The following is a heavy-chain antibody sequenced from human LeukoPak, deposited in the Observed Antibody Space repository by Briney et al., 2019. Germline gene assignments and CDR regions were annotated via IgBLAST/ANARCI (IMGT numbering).Heavy chain of an antibody. J-gene: IGHJ5*02. CDR3: ARPSYSSGWYYPRWFDP. D-gene: IGHD6-19*01. V-gene: IGHV1-2*02. CDR2: INPNSGGT. CDR1: GYTFTGYY. Sequence: ASVKVSCKASGYTFTGYYMHWVRQAPGQGLERMGWINPNSGGTNYAQKFQGRVTMTRDTSISTAYMELSRLRSDDTAVYYCARPSYSSGWYYPRWFDPWGQGTLVTVSS.